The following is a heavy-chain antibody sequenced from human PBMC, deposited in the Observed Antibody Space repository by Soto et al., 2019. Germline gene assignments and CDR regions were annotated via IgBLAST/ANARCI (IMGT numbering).Heavy chain of an antibody. CDR3: ARVSIFGVVIWGEDYGMDV. CDR2: INHSGST. CDR1: GGSFSCYY. Sequence: SETLSLTCAVYGGSFSCYYWSWIRQPPGKGLEWIGEINHSGSTNYNPSLKSRVTISVDTSKNQFSLKLSSVTAADTAVYYCARVSIFGVVIWGEDYGMDVWGQGTTVTVSS. J-gene: IGHJ6*02. V-gene: IGHV4-34*01. D-gene: IGHD3-3*01.